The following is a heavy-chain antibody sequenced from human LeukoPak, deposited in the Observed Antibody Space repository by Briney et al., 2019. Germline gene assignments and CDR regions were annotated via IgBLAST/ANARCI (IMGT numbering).Heavy chain of an antibody. D-gene: IGHD6-6*01. J-gene: IGHJ4*02. V-gene: IGHV3-48*04. CDR3: ARTYSSSSPFDY. CDR1: GFTFSNYA. Sequence: PGGSLRLSCAASGFTFSNYAMHWVRQAPGKGLEWVSYISSSGSTIYYADSVKGRFTISRDNAKNSLYLQMNSLRAEDTAVYYCARTYSSSSPFDYWGQGTLVTVSS. CDR2: ISSSGSTI.